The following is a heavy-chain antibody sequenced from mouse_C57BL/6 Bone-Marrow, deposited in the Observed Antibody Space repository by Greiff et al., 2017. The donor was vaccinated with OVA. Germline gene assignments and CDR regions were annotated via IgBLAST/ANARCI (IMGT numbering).Heavy chain of an antibody. J-gene: IGHJ1*03. CDR1: GYSFTGYY. Sequence: EVKLQESGPELVKPGASVKISCKASGYSFTGYYMNWVKQSPEKSLEWIGEINPSTGGTTYNQKFKAKATLTVDKSSSTAYMQLKSLTSEDSAVYYCARWDYGSREPYFDVWGTGTTVTVSS. CDR2: INPSTGGT. CDR3: ARWDYGSREPYFDV. V-gene: IGHV1-42*01. D-gene: IGHD1-1*01.